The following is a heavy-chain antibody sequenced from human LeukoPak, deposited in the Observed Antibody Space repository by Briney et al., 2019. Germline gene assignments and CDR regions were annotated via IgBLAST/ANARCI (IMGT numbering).Heavy chain of an antibody. D-gene: IGHD3-22*01. V-gene: IGHV3-23*01. CDR2: ISGSGGST. CDR1: GFTFTSYG. Sequence: PTGGSLRLSCAASGFTFTSYGMHWVRQAPGKGLEWVSAISGSGGSTYYADFVKGRFTISRDNSKNTVYLQMNSLRAEDTAVYYCAKPAYYDSNGYYSPFDYWGQGTLVTVSS. CDR3: AKPAYYDSNGYYSPFDY. J-gene: IGHJ4*02.